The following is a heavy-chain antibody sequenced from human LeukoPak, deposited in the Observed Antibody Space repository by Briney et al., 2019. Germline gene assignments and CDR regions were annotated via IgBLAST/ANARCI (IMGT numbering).Heavy chain of an antibody. J-gene: IGHJ4*02. D-gene: IGHD6-19*01. Sequence: GESLKISCQGSGYRFTDYWIGWVRQMPRKGPEWMAIIYPGDSDTRYSPSFQGRVTISADKSISTAYLQWSSLKASDTAMYYCAAGWYGGPYDYWSQGILVTVSS. CDR1: GYRFTDYW. V-gene: IGHV5-51*01. CDR2: IYPGDSDT. CDR3: AAGWYGGPYDY.